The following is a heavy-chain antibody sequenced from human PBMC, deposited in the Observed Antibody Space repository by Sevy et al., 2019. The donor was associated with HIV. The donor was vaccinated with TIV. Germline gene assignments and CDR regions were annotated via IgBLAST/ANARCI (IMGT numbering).Heavy chain of an antibody. J-gene: IGHJ4*02. CDR3: ARLSSCGSHCYYFDY. CDR2: MSYVGNSE. D-gene: IGHD2-21*02. V-gene: IGHV3-30*04. Sequence: GGSLRLSCAASGFTFSHYTLHWVRQAPGKGLEWVAIMSYVGNSENYADSVKGRFTISIDSSKNAPYLQMNSLRAEDTAVYYCARLSSCGSHCYYFDYWGQGTLVTVSS. CDR1: GFTFSHYT.